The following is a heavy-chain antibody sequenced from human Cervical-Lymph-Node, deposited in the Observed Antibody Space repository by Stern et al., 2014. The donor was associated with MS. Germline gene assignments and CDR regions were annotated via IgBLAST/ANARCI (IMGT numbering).Heavy chain of an antibody. D-gene: IGHD6-13*01. CDR1: GYTFTSYG. CDR2: ISVDNGNT. J-gene: IGHJ5*02. CDR3: AVAAAGTSWFDP. V-gene: IGHV1-18*01. Sequence: MQLVESGAEVRKPGASVKLSCKASGYTFTSYGISWVRQAPGQGLEWMGWISVDNGNTDYAQKFQDRVTMTADTSTDTAYMELRRLRSDETAVYYCAVAAAGTSWFDPWGQGTLVTVTS.